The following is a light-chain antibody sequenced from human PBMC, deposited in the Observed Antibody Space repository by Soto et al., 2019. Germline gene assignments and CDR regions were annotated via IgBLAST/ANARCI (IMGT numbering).Light chain of an antibody. Sequence: ELVLTPSPGTLSLSPGESATLSCRASQTVSSNFLAWYQRKPGQAPRLLIYGVSSRASGIPDRFFGSGSGTDFTLTVNRLEPEDFAVYYCQQYANSPITFGQGTRLEIK. CDR1: QTVSSNF. CDR2: GVS. V-gene: IGKV3-20*01. CDR3: QQYANSPIT. J-gene: IGKJ5*01.